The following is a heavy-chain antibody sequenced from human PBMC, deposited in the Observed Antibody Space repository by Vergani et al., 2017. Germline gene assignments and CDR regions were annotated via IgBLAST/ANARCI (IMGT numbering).Heavy chain of an antibody. CDR1: GYSFTSYW. CDR2: IYPGDSDT. Sequence: EVQLVQSGAEVKKPGESLKIPCKGSGYSFTSYWIGWVRQMPGKGREWMGIIYPGDSDTRYSPSFQGQVTISADKSISTAYLEWSSLKASNTAMYYCASRSRHSSWYDAIDVWGQGTMVTVSS. J-gene: IGHJ3*01. D-gene: IGHD6-13*01. V-gene: IGHV5-51*03. CDR3: ASRSRHSSWYDAIDV.